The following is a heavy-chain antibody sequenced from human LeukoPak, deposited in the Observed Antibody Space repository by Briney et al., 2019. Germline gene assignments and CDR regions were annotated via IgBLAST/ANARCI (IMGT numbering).Heavy chain of an antibody. J-gene: IGHJ5*02. V-gene: IGHV4-34*01. Sequence: SETLSLTCAVYGGSFSAYYWSWIRQPPGKGLEWIGEINHSGSTDYNPSLKSRVTISVDTSKNQFSLNVSSLTAADTAVYYCATVAAAGNNWFDPWGQGTLVTVSS. CDR2: INHSGST. CDR3: ATVAAAGNNWFDP. CDR1: GGSFSAYY. D-gene: IGHD6-13*01.